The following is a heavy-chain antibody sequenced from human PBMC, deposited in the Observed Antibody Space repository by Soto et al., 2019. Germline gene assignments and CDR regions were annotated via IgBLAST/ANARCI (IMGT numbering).Heavy chain of an antibody. CDR3: ARGSGGSSYYYYGMDV. CDR1: GGTFSSYA. J-gene: IGHJ6*02. D-gene: IGHD2-15*01. Sequence: GASVKVSCKASGGTFSSYAINWVRQAPGQGLEWMGGIIPIFGTANYAQKFQGRVTITADESPSTAYMELSSLRSEDTAVYYCARGSGGSSYYYYGMDVWGQGTAVTVSS. CDR2: IIPIFGTA. V-gene: IGHV1-69*13.